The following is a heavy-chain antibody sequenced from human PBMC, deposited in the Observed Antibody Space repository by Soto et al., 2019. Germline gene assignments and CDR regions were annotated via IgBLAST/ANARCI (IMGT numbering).Heavy chain of an antibody. Sequence: AGSLRLSCAASGFTFSTYAMNWVRQAPGKGLEWVSGISGSDDGNYYAASVKGRFTISRDKSRSTLYLQMNRLRAEDAAIYYCAKDGLCLEVPPASLSYWGQGTLVTVSS. CDR1: GFTFSTYA. D-gene: IGHD2-2*01. CDR3: AKDGLCLEVPPASLSY. CDR2: ISGSDDGN. J-gene: IGHJ4*02. V-gene: IGHV3-23*01.